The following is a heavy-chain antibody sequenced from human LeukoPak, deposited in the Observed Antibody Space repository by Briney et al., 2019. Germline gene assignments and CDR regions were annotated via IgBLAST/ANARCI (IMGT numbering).Heavy chain of an antibody. CDR1: GYTFTSYG. D-gene: IGHD2-2*01. V-gene: IGHV1-18*01. J-gene: IGHJ2*01. CDR3: ARDGIPYCSSTSCPSGRRDWYFDL. Sequence: ASVKVSCKASGYTFTSYGISWVRQAPGQGLEWMGRISAYNGNTNYAQKLQGRVTMTTDTSTSTAYMELRSLRSDDTAVYYCARDGIPYCSSTSCPSGRRDWYFDLWGRGTLVTVSS. CDR2: ISAYNGNT.